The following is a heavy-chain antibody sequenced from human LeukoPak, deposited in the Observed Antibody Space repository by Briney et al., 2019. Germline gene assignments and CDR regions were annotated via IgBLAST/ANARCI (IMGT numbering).Heavy chain of an antibody. Sequence: SETLSLTCAVYGGSFSGYYWSWIRQPPGKGLEWIGEINLSGSTNYNPSLKSRVTISVDTSKNQFSLKLSSVTAADTAVYYCARGTPVPAAIQGDYFDYWGQGTLVTVSS. CDR1: GGSFSGYY. J-gene: IGHJ4*02. D-gene: IGHD2-2*02. CDR2: INLSGST. CDR3: ARGTPVPAAIQGDYFDY. V-gene: IGHV4-34*01.